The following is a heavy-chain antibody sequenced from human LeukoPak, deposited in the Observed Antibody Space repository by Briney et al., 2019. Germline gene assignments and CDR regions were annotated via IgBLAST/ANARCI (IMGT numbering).Heavy chain of an antibody. CDR2: TYYRSKWYN. J-gene: IGHJ6*02. CDR1: GDSVSSNSAA. Sequence: SQTLSLTCAISGDSVSSNSAAWNWIRQSPSRGLEWLGRTYYRSKWYNDYAVSVKSRLTINPDTSKNQFSLQLNSVTPEDTAVYYCAREAGATIEGRYYYGMDVWGQGTTVTVSS. CDR3: AREAGATIEGRYYYGMDV. V-gene: IGHV6-1*01. D-gene: IGHD1-26*01.